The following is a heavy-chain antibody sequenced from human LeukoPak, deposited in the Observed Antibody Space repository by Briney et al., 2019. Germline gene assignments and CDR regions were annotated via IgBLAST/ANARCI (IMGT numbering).Heavy chain of an antibody. CDR3: ARGVVVVISEYFDY. V-gene: IGHV4-34*01. J-gene: IGHJ4*02. CDR2: INHSGST. CDR1: GGSFSGYY. Sequence: KPSETLSLTRAVYGGSFSGYYWSWIRQPPGKGLEWIGEINHSGSTNYNPSLKSRVTISVDTSKNQFSLKLSSVTAADTAVYYCARGVVVVISEYFDYWGQGTLVTVSS. D-gene: IGHD3-22*01.